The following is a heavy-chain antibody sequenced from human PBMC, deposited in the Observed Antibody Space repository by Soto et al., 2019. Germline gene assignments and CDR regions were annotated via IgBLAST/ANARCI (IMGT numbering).Heavy chain of an antibody. CDR1: GFTFSSYS. D-gene: IGHD2-2*01. CDR3: ARGARRDCSSTSCYAGTTA. V-gene: IGHV3-21*01. Sequence: GGSLRLSCAASGFTFSSYSMNWVRQAPGKGLEWVSSISSSSSYIYYADSVKGRFTISRDNAKNSLYLQMNSLRAEDTAVYYCARGARRDCSSTSCYAGTTAWGQGPLVTVSS. J-gene: IGHJ5*02. CDR2: ISSSSSYI.